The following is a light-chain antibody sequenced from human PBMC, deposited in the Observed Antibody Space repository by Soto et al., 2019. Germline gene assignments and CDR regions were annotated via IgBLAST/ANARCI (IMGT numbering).Light chain of an antibody. V-gene: IGKV1-5*03. Sequence: DIQMTQSPSTLSASVGDRVTISCRASQNINTWLAWYKQQPGKAPQLLIYKASSLESGVPSRFSGSGSGTAFTLTTSSLRPDDCVTFYCQQYNDSFPTFGQGTKVEIK. CDR2: KAS. J-gene: IGKJ1*01. CDR1: QNINTW. CDR3: QQYNDSFPT.